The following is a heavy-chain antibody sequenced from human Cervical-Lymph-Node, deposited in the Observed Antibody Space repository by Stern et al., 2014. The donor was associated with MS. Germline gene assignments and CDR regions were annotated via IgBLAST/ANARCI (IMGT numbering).Heavy chain of an antibody. CDR1: GGSISDSY. Sequence: QVQLQESGPGLVKPSETLSLICTVSGGSISDSYWSWVRQPAGKGLEGIGHVYVTGTPNYTPSLKSRLTMSVDTSKNQFSLRLSSVTAADTAVYYCSSGGYDFGRHWGRGTLVTVSS. CDR3: SSGGYDFGRH. V-gene: IGHV4-4*07. D-gene: IGHD3/OR15-3a*01. J-gene: IGHJ1*01. CDR2: VYVTGTP.